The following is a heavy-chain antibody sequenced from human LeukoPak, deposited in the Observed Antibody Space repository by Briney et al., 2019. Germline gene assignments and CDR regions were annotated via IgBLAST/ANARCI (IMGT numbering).Heavy chain of an antibody. CDR2: IYTIGST. V-gene: IGHV4-4*07. CDR3: ASRGEQWLEGYFDL. D-gene: IGHD6-19*01. CDR1: GGSISSYY. J-gene: IGHJ2*01. Sequence: PSETLSLTCTVSGGSISSYYWSWIRQPAGKGLEWIGRIYTIGSTNYNPSLKSRVTMSVDTSKNQFSLKLSSVTAAARAVYSCASRGEQWLEGYFDLWGRGTLVTVSS.